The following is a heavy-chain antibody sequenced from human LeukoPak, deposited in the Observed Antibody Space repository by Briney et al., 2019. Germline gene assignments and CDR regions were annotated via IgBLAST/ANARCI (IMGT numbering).Heavy chain of an antibody. J-gene: IGHJ6*03. CDR2: MNPNSGNT. CDR1: GYTFTSYD. V-gene: IGHV1-8*01. Sequence: GASVKVSCKASGYTFTSYDINWVRQATGQGLEWMGWMNPNSGNTGYAQKFQGRVTMTRNTSISTAYMELSSLRSEDTAVYYCARVGYCSGGSCYSYYYYYMDVWGKGTTVTIS. CDR3: ARVGYCSGGSCYSYYYYYMDV. D-gene: IGHD2-15*01.